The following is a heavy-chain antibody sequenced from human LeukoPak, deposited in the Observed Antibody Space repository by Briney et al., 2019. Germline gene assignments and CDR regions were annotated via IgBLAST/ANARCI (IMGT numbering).Heavy chain of an antibody. CDR2: IIPIFGTA. Sequence: ASVKVSCKASGGTFSSYAISWVRQAPGQGLERMGGIIPIFGTANYAQKFQGRVTITADGSTSTAYMELSSLRSEDTAVYYCARVTSGYYYDSSGYYSYYYYYMDVWGKGTTVTISS. D-gene: IGHD3-22*01. CDR1: GGTFSSYA. V-gene: IGHV1-69*13. CDR3: ARVTSGYYYDSSGYYSYYYYYMDV. J-gene: IGHJ6*03.